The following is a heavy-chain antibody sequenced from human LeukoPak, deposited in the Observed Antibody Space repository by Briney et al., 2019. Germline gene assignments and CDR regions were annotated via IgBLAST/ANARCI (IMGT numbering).Heavy chain of an antibody. V-gene: IGHV3-66*01. Sequence: GGSLRLSCAASGFTVSSNYKSWVRQAPGKGLEWVSVIYSGGSTYYADSVKGRFTISRDNSKNTLYLQMNSLRAEDTAVYYCATERVRSYYYGMDVWGQGTTVTVSS. CDR2: IYSGGST. CDR3: ATERVRSYYYGMDV. D-gene: IGHD2-2*01. J-gene: IGHJ6*02. CDR1: GFTVSSNY.